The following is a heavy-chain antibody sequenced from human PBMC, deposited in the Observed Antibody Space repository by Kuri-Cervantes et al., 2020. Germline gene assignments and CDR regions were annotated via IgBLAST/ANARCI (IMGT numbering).Heavy chain of an antibody. CDR2: IYYSGST. Sequence: GSLRLSCTVSGGSVSSGGYYWSWIRQHPGKDLEWIGYIYYSGSTNYNPSLKSRVTISVDTSKNQFSLKLSSVTAADTAVYYCARGTPLRYSGSYHSFDYWGQGTLVTVSS. CDR1: GGSVSSGGYY. CDR3: ARGTPLRYSGSYHSFDY. D-gene: IGHD1-26*01. V-gene: IGHV4-61*08. J-gene: IGHJ4*02.